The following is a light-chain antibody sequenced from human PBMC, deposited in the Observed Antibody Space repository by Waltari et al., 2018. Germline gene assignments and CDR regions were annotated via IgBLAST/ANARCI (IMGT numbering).Light chain of an antibody. CDR3: CSFARSSTLV. CDR2: DVT. CDR1: SSDVGYYNY. J-gene: IGLJ2*01. V-gene: IGLV2-11*01. Sequence: QSALTQPRSVSGSPGQSVTISCTGTSSDVGYYNYVSWYQQHPGKPPKLMIYDVTKRPSGVPYRFSGSNSGNTASLTVAGLQAEDEAEYYCCSFARSSTLVFGGGTKLTVL.